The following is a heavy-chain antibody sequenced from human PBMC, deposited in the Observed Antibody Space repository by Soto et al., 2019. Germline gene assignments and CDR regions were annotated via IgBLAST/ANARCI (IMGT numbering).Heavy chain of an antibody. V-gene: IGHV1-3*01. CDR2: INAGNGNT. CDR3: AGDPSHYYGMDV. J-gene: IGHJ6*02. CDR1: GYTFTSYA. Sequence: QVQLVQSGAEVKKPGASVKVSCKASGYTFTSYAMHWVRQAPGQRLEWMGWINAGNGNTKYSQKFQDRVTITRDTSASTAYMELSSLRSEDTAVYCCAGDPSHYYGMDVWGQGTTVTVSS.